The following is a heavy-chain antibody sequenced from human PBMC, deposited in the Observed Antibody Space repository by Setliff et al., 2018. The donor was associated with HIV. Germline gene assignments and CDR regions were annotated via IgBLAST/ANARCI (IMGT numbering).Heavy chain of an antibody. Sequence: TLSLTCTVSGGSISSGGYYWSWIRQHPGKGLEWIGYIYYSESTYYNPSLKSRVTMSVDTSKNQFSLKLSSVTAADTAVYYCARARGLLPYYYLDVLGKGTTVTVSS. CDR2: IYYSEST. D-gene: IGHD3-10*01. CDR3: ARARGLLPYYYLDV. V-gene: IGHV4-31*03. J-gene: IGHJ6*03. CDR1: GGSISSGGYY.